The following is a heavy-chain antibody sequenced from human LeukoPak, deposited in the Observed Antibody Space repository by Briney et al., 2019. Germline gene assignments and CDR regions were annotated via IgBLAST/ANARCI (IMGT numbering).Heavy chain of an antibody. V-gene: IGHV3-21*01. J-gene: IGHJ4*02. CDR3: ARVYDVLTGGFDH. CDR2: ISSSMISI. D-gene: IGHD3-9*01. Sequence: PGGSLRLSCASSGFTFRRYVMKWVRQAPGRGLEWVSFISSSMISIYYADSVQGRFTISRDNARTILYLQMNSLRAEDTAVYYCARVYDVLTGGFDHWGQGALVTVSS. CDR1: GFTFRRYV.